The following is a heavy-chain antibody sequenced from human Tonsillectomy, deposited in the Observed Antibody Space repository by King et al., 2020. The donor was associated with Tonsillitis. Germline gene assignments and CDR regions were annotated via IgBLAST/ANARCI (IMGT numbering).Heavy chain of an antibody. V-gene: IGHV4-39*01. CDR1: GGSIVSSGFY. CDR3: AKAALTPFDY. CDR2: ISYSGST. D-gene: IGHD6-25*01. J-gene: IGHJ4*02. Sequence: QLQESGPGLVKPSETLSLTCTVSGGSIVSSGFYWGWIRQPPGEGLEGIGSISYSGSTHYNPSLKSRLKILVDRSKNQFSLNLRSVTAADTAVYYCAKAALTPFDYWGPGTLVTVSS.